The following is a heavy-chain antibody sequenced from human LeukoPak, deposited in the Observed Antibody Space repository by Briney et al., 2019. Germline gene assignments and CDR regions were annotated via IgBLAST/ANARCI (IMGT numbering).Heavy chain of an antibody. CDR1: GFTFSSYW. J-gene: IGHJ1*01. CDR3: AKAPRAHIVVVNPQH. CDR2: IKHDGSDK. V-gene: IGHV3-7*03. D-gene: IGHD2-21*01. Sequence: PGGSLRLSCAASGFTFSSYWMSWVRQAPGKGLEWVANIKHDGSDKNYVDSVKGRFTISRDNAKNSVFLQMNSLRAEDTAVYYCAKAPRAHIVVVNPQHWGQGTLVTVSS.